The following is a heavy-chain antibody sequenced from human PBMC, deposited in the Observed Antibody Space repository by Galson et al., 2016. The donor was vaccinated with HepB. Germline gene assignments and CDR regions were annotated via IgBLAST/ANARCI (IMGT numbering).Heavy chain of an antibody. J-gene: IGHJ4*02. CDR2: IDRDARET. V-gene: IGHV3-74*03. CDR1: GFAFNKYF. CDR3: ARAERHFDTNGNYQCYFDH. Sequence: SLRLSCAATGFAFNKYFMHWVRQAPGQGLVWVARIDRDARETTYAGSVTGRFTISRDNARNTLYLQTKSLRVEDTALYYCARAERHFDTNGNYQCYFDHWGQGSRVTVSS. D-gene: IGHD2-8*01.